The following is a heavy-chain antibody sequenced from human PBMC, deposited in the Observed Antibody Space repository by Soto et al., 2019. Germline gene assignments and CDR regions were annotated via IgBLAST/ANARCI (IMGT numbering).Heavy chain of an antibody. D-gene: IGHD6-13*01. CDR3: AKDQESSKQLIQYYYYYGMDV. V-gene: IGHV3-30*18. J-gene: IGHJ6*02. Sequence: CAASGFTFSSYGMHWVRQAPGKGLEWVAVISYDGSNKYYADSVKGRFTISRDNSKNTLYLQMNSLRAEDTAVYYCAKDQESSKQLIQYYYYYGMDVWGQGTTVTVSS. CDR1: GFTFSSYG. CDR2: ISYDGSNK.